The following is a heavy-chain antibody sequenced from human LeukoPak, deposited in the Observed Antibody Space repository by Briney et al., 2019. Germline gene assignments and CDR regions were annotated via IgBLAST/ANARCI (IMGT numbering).Heavy chain of an antibody. V-gene: IGHV1-18*01. CDR3: ARDPGSAAPPGWFDP. CDR2: ISACNGNT. CDR1: GYTFTSYG. Sequence: ASVKVSCKASGYTFTSYGISWVRQAPGQGLEWMGWISACNGNTNYAQKLQGRVTMTTDTSTSTAYMELRSLRSDDTAVYYCARDPGSAAPPGWFDPWGQGTLVTVSS. J-gene: IGHJ5*02. D-gene: IGHD6-13*01.